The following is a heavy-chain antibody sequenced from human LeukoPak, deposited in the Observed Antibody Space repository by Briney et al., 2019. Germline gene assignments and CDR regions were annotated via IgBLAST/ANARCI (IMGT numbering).Heavy chain of an antibody. D-gene: IGHD3-10*01. CDR1: GGSISSYY. Sequence: PSETLSLTCTVSGGSISSYYWSWIRQPPGKGLEWIGYTYYSGSTNYNPSLKSRVTISVDTSKNQFSLKLSSLTAADTAVYYCARVCREYYFDYWGQGTLVTVSS. CDR2: TYYSGST. CDR3: ARVCREYYFDY. J-gene: IGHJ4*02. V-gene: IGHV4-59*01.